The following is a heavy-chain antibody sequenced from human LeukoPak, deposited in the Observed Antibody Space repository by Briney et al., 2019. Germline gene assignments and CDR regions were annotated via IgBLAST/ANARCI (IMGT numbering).Heavy chain of an antibody. V-gene: IGHV4-59*11. CDR2: IYYSGNT. J-gene: IGHJ4*02. CDR1: GGSISSPY. D-gene: IGHD3-22*01. CDR3: ARGEDYYDSSGPYNYFDY. Sequence: SETLSLTCTVSGGSISSPYWSWIRQPPGKVLEWIGYIYYSGNTNYNPSLKSRVTISVDTSKNQFSLKLSSVTAADTAVYYCARGEDYYDSSGPYNYFDYWGQGTLVTVSS.